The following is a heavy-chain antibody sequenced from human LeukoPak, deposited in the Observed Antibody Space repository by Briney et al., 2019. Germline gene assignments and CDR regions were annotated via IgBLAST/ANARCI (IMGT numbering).Heavy chain of an antibody. D-gene: IGHD3-9*01. J-gene: IGHJ6*03. CDR1: GYTFTSYG. Sequence: ASVKVSCKASGYTFTSYGISWVRQAPGQGLEWMGWINTNTGNPTYAQGFAGRFVFSLDTSVSTAYLQISSLKAEDTAVYYCARVRLRYFDWLSRAYMDVWGKGTTVTVSS. V-gene: IGHV7-4-1*02. CDR2: INTNTGNP. CDR3: ARVRLRYFDWLSRAYMDV.